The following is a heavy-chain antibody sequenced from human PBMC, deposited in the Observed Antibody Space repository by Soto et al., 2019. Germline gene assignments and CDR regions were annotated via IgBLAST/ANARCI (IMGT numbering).Heavy chain of an antibody. D-gene: IGHD2-2*01. Sequence: GESLKISCKGSGYSFTSYWISWVRQMPGKGLEWMGRIDPSDSYTNYSPSFQGHVTISADKSISTAYLQWSSLKASDTAMYYCAKEKRAVVVPAAVYYYYGMDVWGQGTTVTVSS. V-gene: IGHV5-10-1*01. CDR2: IDPSDSYT. CDR1: GYSFTSYW. CDR3: AKEKRAVVVPAAVYYYYGMDV. J-gene: IGHJ6*02.